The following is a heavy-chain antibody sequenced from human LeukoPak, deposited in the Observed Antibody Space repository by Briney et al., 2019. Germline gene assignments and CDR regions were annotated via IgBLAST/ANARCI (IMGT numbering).Heavy chain of an antibody. CDR2: IYYSGST. V-gene: IGHV4-59*01. Sequence: SETLSLTCTVSGGSISSYYWSWIRQPPGKGLEWIGYIYYSGSTNYNPSLKSRVTISVDTSKNQFSLKLSSVTAADTAVYYCARVSIGAAAGNFYYYYYYMDVWGKGTTVTISS. CDR3: ARVSIGAAAGNFYYYYYYMDV. J-gene: IGHJ6*03. D-gene: IGHD6-13*01. CDR1: GGSISSYY.